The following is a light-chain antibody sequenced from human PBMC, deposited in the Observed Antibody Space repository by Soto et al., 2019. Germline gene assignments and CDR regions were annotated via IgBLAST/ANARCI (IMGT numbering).Light chain of an antibody. CDR1: QGISNY. J-gene: IGKJ1*01. CDR3: QKYNCAPRT. CDR2: AAS. Sequence: DIQMTQCPSSLFASVDDRPPMTCRANQGISNYLAWYQQKPGKVPKLRIYAASTLQSGVPSRFSGSGSGTDFTLTISSLQPEDVATYYCQKYNCAPRTFGQGTKVDI. V-gene: IGKV1-27*01.